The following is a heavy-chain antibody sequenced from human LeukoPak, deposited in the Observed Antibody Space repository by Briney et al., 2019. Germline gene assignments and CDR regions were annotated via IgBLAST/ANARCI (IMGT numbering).Heavy chain of an antibody. CDR2: VTPGSGAT. CDR3: ARGAGARTYRRFDL. V-gene: IGHV1-2*02. CDR1: GYTFTNYN. Sequence: ASMKVSCKASGYTFTNYNIHWVRQAPGQGLEWMGWVTPGSGATDYAQQFQGRVTLTRDTSISTVYMEMNNLISDDTAVYYCARGAGARTYRRFDLWGQGTLVTVSS. J-gene: IGHJ4*02. D-gene: IGHD1-26*01.